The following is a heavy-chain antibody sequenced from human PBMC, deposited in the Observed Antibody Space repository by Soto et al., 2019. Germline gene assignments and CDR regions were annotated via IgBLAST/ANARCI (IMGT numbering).Heavy chain of an antibody. Sequence: GGSLRLSCAASGFTVSSYAMSWVRQAPGKGLEWVSAISVNGGSKYYAEYVKGRFTISRDNSKNTVYLQMNSLRDEDSAAYYCATTGPYWGQGTLVTVSS. J-gene: IGHJ4*02. CDR1: GFTVSSYA. CDR3: ATTGPY. V-gene: IGHV3-23*01. CDR2: ISVNGGSK.